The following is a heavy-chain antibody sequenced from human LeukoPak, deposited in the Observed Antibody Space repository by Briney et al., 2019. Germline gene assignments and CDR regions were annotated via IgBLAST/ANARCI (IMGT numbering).Heavy chain of an antibody. Sequence: ASVKVSCKVSGYTLTELSMHWVRQAPGKGLEWMGGFDPEDGETIYAQKFQGRVTMTEDTSTDTAYMELSSLRSEDTAVYYCATDLGAVKYSGSYYYVWGQGTLVTVSS. CDR2: FDPEDGET. V-gene: IGHV1-24*01. J-gene: IGHJ4*02. CDR3: ATDLGAVKYSGSYYYV. D-gene: IGHD1-26*01. CDR1: GYTLTELS.